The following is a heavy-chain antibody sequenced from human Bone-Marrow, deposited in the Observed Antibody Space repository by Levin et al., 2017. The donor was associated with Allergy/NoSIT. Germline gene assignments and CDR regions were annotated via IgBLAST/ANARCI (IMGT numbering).Heavy chain of an antibody. CDR2: IHYTGST. D-gene: IGHD4-23*01. CDR1: GGSISSYY. CDR3: ARGEDYGGNVWYFDY. J-gene: IGHJ4*02. Sequence: SETLSLTCTVSGGSISSYYWIWIRQPPGKGLEYLGNIHYTGSTNYNPSLKSRVTISVDTSKKQFSLKLSSVTAADTAVYYCARGEDYGGNVWYFDYWGQGTLVTVSS. V-gene: IGHV4-59*01.